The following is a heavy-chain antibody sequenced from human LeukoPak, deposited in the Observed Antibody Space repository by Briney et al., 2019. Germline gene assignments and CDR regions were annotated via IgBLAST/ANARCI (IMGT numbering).Heavy chain of an antibody. D-gene: IGHD3-22*01. V-gene: IGHV3-23*01. CDR2: ISGSGGST. Sequence: PGGSLGLSCAASGFTFSSYAMSWVRQAPGKGLEWVSAISGSGGSTYYADSVKGRFTISRDNSKNTLYLQMNSLRAEDTAVYYCAKDGQIVVVSHFDYWGQGTLVTVSS. J-gene: IGHJ4*02. CDR1: GFTFSSYA. CDR3: AKDGQIVVVSHFDY.